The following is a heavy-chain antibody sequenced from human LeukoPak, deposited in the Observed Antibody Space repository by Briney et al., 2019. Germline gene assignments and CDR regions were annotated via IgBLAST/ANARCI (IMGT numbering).Heavy chain of an antibody. Sequence: SETLSLTCTVSGGSISSYYWSWIRQPPGKGLEWIGYIYYSGSTYYNPSLKSRVTISVDTSKNQFSLKLSSVTAADTAVYYCARVGSFSAMVRDWGQGTLVTVSS. CDR2: IYYSGST. J-gene: IGHJ4*02. V-gene: IGHV4-30-4*08. D-gene: IGHD5-18*01. CDR3: ARVGSFSAMVRD. CDR1: GGSISSYY.